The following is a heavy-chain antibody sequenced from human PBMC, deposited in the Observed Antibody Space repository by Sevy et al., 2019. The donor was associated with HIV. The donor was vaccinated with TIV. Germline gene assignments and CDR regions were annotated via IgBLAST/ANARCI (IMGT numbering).Heavy chain of an antibody. CDR2: ISGTGDYT. J-gene: IGHJ4*02. CDR1: GLAFTRYA. CDR3: AKKMGGGSGMAFLVDF. Sequence: GGSLRLSCAASGLAFTRYAMSWVRQAPGKGLDWISVISGTGDYTYYADSVKGRFTISRDNSKNTLFLQMNSLRAEDTAIFYCAKKMGGGSGMAFLVDFWGQGTLVTVSS. D-gene: IGHD5-18*01. V-gene: IGHV3-23*01.